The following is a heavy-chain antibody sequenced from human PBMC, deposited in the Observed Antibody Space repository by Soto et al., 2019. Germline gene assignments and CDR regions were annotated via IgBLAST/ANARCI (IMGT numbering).Heavy chain of an antibody. CDR1: GGTFSSYA. D-gene: IGHD6-19*01. V-gene: IGHV1-69*06. J-gene: IGHJ5*02. CDR3: ARDVYSSGPFDP. CDR2: IIPIFGTA. Sequence: SVKVSCKASGGTFSSYAISWVRQAPGQGLEWMGGIIPIFGTANYAQKFQGRVTITADKSTSTAYMELSSLRSEDAAVYYCARDVYSSGPFDPWGQGTLVTVSS.